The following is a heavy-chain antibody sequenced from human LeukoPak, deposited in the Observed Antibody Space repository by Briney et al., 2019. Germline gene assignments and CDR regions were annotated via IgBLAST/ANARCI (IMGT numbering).Heavy chain of an antibody. J-gene: IGHJ2*01. CDR1: GFTFSSYA. CDR3: AKARLRSNWYFDL. CDR2: ISGSGGST. Sequence: SGGSLRLSCAASGFTFSSYAMSWVRQAPGKGLEWVSAISGSGGSTYYADSVKGRFTISRGNSKNTLYLQMNSLRAEDTAVYYCAKARLRSNWYFDLWGRGTLVTVSS. D-gene: IGHD2/OR15-2a*01. V-gene: IGHV3-23*01.